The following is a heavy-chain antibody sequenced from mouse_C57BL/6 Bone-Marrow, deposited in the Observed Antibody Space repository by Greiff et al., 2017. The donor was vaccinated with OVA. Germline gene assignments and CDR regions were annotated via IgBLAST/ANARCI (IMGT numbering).Heavy chain of an antibody. CDR3: AGLRHFDY. V-gene: IGHV1-22*01. J-gene: IGHJ2*01. Sequence: EVHLVESGPELVKPGASVKMSCKASGYTFTDYNMHWVKQSHGKSLEWIGYINPNNGGTSYNQKFKGKATLTVNKSSSTAYMELRSLTSEDSAVYYCAGLRHFDYWGQGTTLTVSS. D-gene: IGHD1-1*01. CDR2: INPNNGGT. CDR1: GYTFTDYN.